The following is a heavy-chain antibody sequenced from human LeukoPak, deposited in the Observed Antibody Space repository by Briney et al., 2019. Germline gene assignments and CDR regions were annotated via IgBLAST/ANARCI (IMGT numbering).Heavy chain of an antibody. CDR3: ASAGGGSPYYYYYYGMDV. D-gene: IGHD2-15*01. CDR1: GGSISSGGYY. J-gene: IGHJ6*02. Sequence: PSETLSLTCTVSGGSISSGGYYWRWIRQHPGKGLEWIGYIYYSGSTYYNPSLKSRVTISVDTSKNQFSLKLSSVTAADTAVYYCASAGGGSPYYYYYYGMDVWGQGTTVTVSS. CDR2: IYYSGST. V-gene: IGHV4-31*03.